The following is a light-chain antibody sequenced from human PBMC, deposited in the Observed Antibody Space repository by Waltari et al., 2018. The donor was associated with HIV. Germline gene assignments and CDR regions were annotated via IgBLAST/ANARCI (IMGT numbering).Light chain of an antibody. V-gene: IGKV1-39*01. J-gene: IGKJ4*01. CDR1: QSIDNY. CDR2: AAS. CDR3: QQSYSTPLT. Sequence: DIQMTQSPSSLSAYVGDSVTITCRESQSIDNYLSWYQQKPAQAPKLPIYAASNLQRGVSSRFSGSGSGTDFTLTISGLRPEDFATYYCQQSYSTPLTFGGGTKVVI.